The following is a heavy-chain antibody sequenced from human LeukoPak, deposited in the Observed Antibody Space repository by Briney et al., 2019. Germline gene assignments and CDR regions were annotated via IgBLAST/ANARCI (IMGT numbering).Heavy chain of an antibody. J-gene: IGHJ4*02. CDR3: ARRYFDY. CDR2: MNQDGSEI. Sequence: PGGSLRLSCVGSGFTFSRYWLSWVRQAPGKGLEWVANMNQDGSEIYYLDSVKGRFTISRDNAKNSVYLQMNGLKAEDTAVYYCARRYFDYWGQGTLVTVSS. CDR1: GFTFSRYW. V-gene: IGHV3-7*01.